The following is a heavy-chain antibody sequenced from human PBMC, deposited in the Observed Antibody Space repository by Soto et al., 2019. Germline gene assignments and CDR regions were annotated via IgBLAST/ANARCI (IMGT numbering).Heavy chain of an antibody. V-gene: IGHV3-23*01. CDR1: GFTFSSYA. J-gene: IGHJ4*02. CDR3: AKFPSDVGFLEWLLYY. D-gene: IGHD3-3*01. Sequence: EVQLLESGGGLVQPGGSLRLSCAASGFTFSSYAMSWVRQAPGKGLEWVSAISGSGGSTYYADSVKGRFTISRDNSKNTLYLQMNSLRAEDTAVYYCAKFPSDVGFLEWLLYYWGQGTLVTVSS. CDR2: ISGSGGST.